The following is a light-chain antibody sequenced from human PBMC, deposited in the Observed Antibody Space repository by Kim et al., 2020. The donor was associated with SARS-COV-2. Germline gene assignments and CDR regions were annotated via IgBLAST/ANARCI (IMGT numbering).Light chain of an antibody. J-gene: IGKJ1*01. CDR3: LKYDSAVWT. CDR1: QGVNNH. V-gene: IGKV1-27*01. Sequence: DIQMTQSPSSLSASVGDRVTITCRASQGVNNHLAWYQQKPGKIPKLLIYAASILQSGVPSRFSGSGSGTDFTLTISSLQPEDDATYYCLKYDSAVWTFGQGTKVDIK. CDR2: AAS.